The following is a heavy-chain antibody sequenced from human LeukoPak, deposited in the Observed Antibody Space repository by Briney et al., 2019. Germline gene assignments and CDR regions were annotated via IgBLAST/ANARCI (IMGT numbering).Heavy chain of an antibody. J-gene: IGHJ4*02. CDR1: VYRFTNYC. Sequence: GVSLTISCKLSVYRFTNYCIVWVGQMPGKGLEWLGIILSGESDHRYCPSFQGQVNISADKSISPAYLQWSSLKASDNAMYYWGRTTYYYDSRGYTFDYWGQGTLVTVSS. CDR3: GRTTYYYDSRGYTFDY. CDR2: ILSGESDH. D-gene: IGHD3-22*01. V-gene: IGHV5-51*01.